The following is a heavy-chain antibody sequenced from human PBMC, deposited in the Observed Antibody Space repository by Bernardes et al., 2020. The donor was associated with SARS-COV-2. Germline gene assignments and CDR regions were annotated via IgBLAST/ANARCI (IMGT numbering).Heavy chain of an antibody. CDR1: GYTFTGYY. J-gene: IGHJ6*02. Sequence: ASVKVSCKASGYTFTGYYMHWVRQAPGQGLEWMGWINPHSGGTNYAQKFQGWVTMTRDTSISTAYMELSRLRSDDTAVYYCARSPLYYDFWSGYLSYYYYGMDVWGQGTTVTVSS. CDR3: ARSPLYYDFWSGYLSYYYYGMDV. CDR2: INPHSGGT. D-gene: IGHD3-3*01. V-gene: IGHV1-2*04.